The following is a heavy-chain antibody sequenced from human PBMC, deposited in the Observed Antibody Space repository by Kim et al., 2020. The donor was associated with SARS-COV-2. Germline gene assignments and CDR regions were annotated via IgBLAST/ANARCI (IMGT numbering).Heavy chain of an antibody. CDR1: GFTFSDYY. Sequence: GGSLRLSCAASGFTFSDYYMDWVRQAPGKGLEWVGRIRKKANCYTTEYAASVKGRFTISRDDSKNSLYLQMNSLKTEDTAVYYCTRVPKRTLNYYYGMDVWGQGTTVTVSS. CDR3: TRVPKRTLNYYYGMDV. CDR2: IRKKANCYTT. V-gene: IGHV3-72*01. J-gene: IGHJ6*02.